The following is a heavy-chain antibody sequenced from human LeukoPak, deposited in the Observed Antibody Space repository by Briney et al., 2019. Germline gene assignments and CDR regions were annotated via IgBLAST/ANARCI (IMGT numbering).Heavy chain of an antibody. CDR1: GFPFSSYA. J-gene: IGHJ4*02. Sequence: GGSLRLSCTGSGFPFSSYAMSWVRQAPGKGLEWVSYISASGSDTYYADSVKGRLTTSRDNSKNTLYLQMNSLRAEDTAVYYCAKAAGHIVVVPAAFDYWGQGTLVTVSS. CDR3: AKAAGHIVVVPAAFDY. V-gene: IGHV3-23*01. D-gene: IGHD2-2*01. CDR2: ISASGSDT.